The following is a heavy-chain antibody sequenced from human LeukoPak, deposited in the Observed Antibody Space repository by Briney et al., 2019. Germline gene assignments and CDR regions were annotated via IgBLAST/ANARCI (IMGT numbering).Heavy chain of an antibody. V-gene: IGHV3-30*02. CDR1: GLTFSSYG. CDR2: IRYDGSNK. D-gene: IGHD6-13*01. Sequence: GGSLRLSCAASGLTFSSYGMHWVRQAAGKGLEWVAFIRYDGSNKYYADSVKGRFTISRDNSKNTLYLQMNSLRAEDTAVYYCAKDSSRIAALNNFDYWGQGTLVTLSS. CDR3: AKDSSRIAALNNFDY. J-gene: IGHJ4*02.